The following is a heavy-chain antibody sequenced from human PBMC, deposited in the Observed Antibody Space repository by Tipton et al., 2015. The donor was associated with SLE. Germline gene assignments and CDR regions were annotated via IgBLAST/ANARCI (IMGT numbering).Heavy chain of an antibody. D-gene: IGHD6-13*01. J-gene: IGHJ5*02. CDR2: IYNGGST. Sequence: SLRLSCTASGFTVSSIYMSWVRQAPGKGLEWVSVIYNGGSTYYADSGKGRFTISRHNSKNTVYLQMNSLRPEDTAVYYCARGYTHNSSWFRWFDPWGQGTLVTVSS. V-gene: IGHV3-53*04. CDR3: ARGYTHNSSWFRWFDP. CDR1: GFTVSSIY.